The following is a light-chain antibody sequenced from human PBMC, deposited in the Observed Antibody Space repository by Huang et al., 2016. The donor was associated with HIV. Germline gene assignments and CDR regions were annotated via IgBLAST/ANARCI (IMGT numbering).Light chain of an antibody. CDR1: QTVDMS. CDR3: QQTYNVPRT. Sequence: DIQMTQSPSPLSASIGDRVTMSCRASQTVDMSLNWYQQKPGRCPKLLIYAASNLQSDVPSRCSGTGSGTNFTLTISSLQPEDFVIYFCQQTYNVPRTFGQGTALEIK. J-gene: IGKJ2*01. V-gene: IGKV1-39*01. CDR2: AAS.